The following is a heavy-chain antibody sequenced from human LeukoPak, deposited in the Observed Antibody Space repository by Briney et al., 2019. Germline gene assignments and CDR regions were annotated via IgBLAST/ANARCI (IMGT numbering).Heavy chain of an antibody. V-gene: IGHV4-59*01. D-gene: IGHD2-15*01. CDR3: ARDAEYCSGGSCYSSSSYYMDV. CDR1: GGSISSYY. CDR2: IYYSGST. J-gene: IGHJ6*03. Sequence: PSETLSLTRTVSGGSISSYYWSWIRQPPGKGLEWIGYIYYSGSTNYNPSLKSRVTISVDTSKNQFSLRLSSVTAADTAVYYCARDAEYCSGGSCYSSSSYYMDVWGKGTTVTVSS.